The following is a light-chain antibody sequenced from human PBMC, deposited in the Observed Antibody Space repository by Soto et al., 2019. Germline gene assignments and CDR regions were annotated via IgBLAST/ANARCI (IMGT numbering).Light chain of an antibody. Sequence: DIVMTQSPDSLAVSLGEMATISCKSSQSILYNSNNKSYLGWYQQKVGQPPKLLIYWASTRESGVPDRFSGSGSGTDFTLSITSLQAEDVAVYYCQQYYSSPITFGQGTRLEIK. CDR2: WAS. CDR3: QQYYSSPIT. CDR1: QSILYNSNNKSY. J-gene: IGKJ5*01. V-gene: IGKV4-1*01.